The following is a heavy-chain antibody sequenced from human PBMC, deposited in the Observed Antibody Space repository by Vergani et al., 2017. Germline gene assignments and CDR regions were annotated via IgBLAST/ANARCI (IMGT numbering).Heavy chain of an antibody. J-gene: IGHJ4*02. CDR1: GGTFSSYT. V-gene: IGHV1-69*08. D-gene: IGHD6-19*01. CDR3: ARERWLPNDYLDY. CDR2: IIPILGIA. Sequence: QVQLVQSGAEVKKPGSSVKVSCKASGGTFSSYTISWVRQAPGQGLEWMGRIIPILGIANYAQKFQGRFTITADKSTSTAYMELSSLRSDDTAVYYCARERWLPNDYLDYWGQGTLVTVSS.